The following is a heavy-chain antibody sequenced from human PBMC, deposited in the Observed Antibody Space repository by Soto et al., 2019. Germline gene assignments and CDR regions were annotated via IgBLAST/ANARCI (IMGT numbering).Heavy chain of an antibody. J-gene: IGHJ3*02. CDR2: IYDSGIT. CDR3: AIRNFDILTGYYRTFAI. Sequence: HSETLSLTCTVSGGSISSGGHYWSWIRQHPGKGLEWIGYIYDSGITYYNPSLKSRLAISLDTPKNLFSLKLSSVTAADTAVYYCAIRNFDILTGYYRTFAIWGQGTMVTVSS. D-gene: IGHD3-9*01. CDR1: GGSISSGGHY. V-gene: IGHV4-31*03.